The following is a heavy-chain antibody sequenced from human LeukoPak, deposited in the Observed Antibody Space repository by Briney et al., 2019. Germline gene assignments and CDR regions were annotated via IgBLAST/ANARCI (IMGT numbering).Heavy chain of an antibody. CDR3: ASTPFFTYYDFWSGYRKGFDP. CDR1: GGTFSSYA. J-gene: IGHJ5*02. D-gene: IGHD3-3*01. Sequence: SVKVSYKASGGTFSSYAISWVRQAPGQGLEWMGGIIPIFGTANYAQKFQGRVTITTDESTSTAYMELSSLRSEDTAVYYCASTPFFTYYDFWSGYRKGFDPWGQGTLVTVSS. CDR2: IIPIFGTA. V-gene: IGHV1-69*05.